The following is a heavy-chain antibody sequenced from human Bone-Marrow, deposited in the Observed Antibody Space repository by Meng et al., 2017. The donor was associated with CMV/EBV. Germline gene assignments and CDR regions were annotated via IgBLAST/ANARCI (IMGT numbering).Heavy chain of an antibody. CDR1: GFTFSSYG. J-gene: IGHJ4*02. CDR3: AKDFASKGWFGVRDY. D-gene: IGHD3-10*01. Sequence: GESLKISCAASGFTFSSYGMHWVRQAPGKGLEWVAFIRYDGSNKYYADSVKGRFTISRDNSKNTLYLQMNSLRAEDTAVYYCAKDFASKGWFGVRDYWGQGTLVTVSS. V-gene: IGHV3-30*02. CDR2: IRYDGSNK.